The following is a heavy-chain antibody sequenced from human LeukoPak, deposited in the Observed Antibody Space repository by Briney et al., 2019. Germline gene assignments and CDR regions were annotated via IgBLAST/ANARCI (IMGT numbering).Heavy chain of an antibody. CDR3: ASIRLGTRSHDY. CDR1: GGSFSGYY. CDR2: INHSGST. Sequence: NSSETLSLTCAVYGGSFSGYYWSWIRQPPGKGLEWIGEINHSGSTNYNPSLKSRVTISVDTSKNQFSLKLSSVTAADTAVYYCASIRLGTRSHDYWGQGTLVTVSS. D-gene: IGHD6-19*01. J-gene: IGHJ4*02. V-gene: IGHV4-34*01.